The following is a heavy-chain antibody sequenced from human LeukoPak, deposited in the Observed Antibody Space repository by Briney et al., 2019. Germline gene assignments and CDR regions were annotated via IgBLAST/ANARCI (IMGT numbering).Heavy chain of an antibody. V-gene: IGHV4-30-4*08. CDR3: ARAGSSSWYYYWFDP. D-gene: IGHD6-13*01. CDR1: GGSISSGDYY. Sequence: SETLSLTCTVSGGSISSGDYYWSWIRQPPGKGLEWTGYIYYSGSTYYNPSLKSRVTISVDTSKNQFSLKLSSVTAADTAVYYCARAGSSSWYYYWFDPWGQGTLVTVSS. J-gene: IGHJ5*02. CDR2: IYYSGST.